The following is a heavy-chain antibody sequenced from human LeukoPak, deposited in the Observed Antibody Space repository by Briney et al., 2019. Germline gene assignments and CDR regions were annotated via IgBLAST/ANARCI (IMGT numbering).Heavy chain of an antibody. J-gene: IGHJ4*02. CDR2: IYSGGST. CDR3: ARVGSDVLRYFDWSYYYFDY. V-gene: IGHV3-53*01. Sequence: PGGSLRLSCAASGFTVSSNYMSWVRQAPGKGLEWVSVIYSGGSTYYADSVKGRFTISRGNSKNTLYLQMNSLRAEDTAVYYCARVGSDVLRYFDWSYYYFDYWGQRTLVTVSS. CDR1: GFTVSSNY. D-gene: IGHD3-9*01.